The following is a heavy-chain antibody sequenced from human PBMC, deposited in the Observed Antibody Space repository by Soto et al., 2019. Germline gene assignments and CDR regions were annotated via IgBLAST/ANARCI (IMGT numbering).Heavy chain of an antibody. CDR2: INPGGGST. CDR1: GYTFTSYY. J-gene: IGHJ4*02. D-gene: IGHD5-18*01. Sequence: ASVKVSCKTSGYTFTSYYIHWVRQAPGQGLEWMGIINPGGGSTSYAQKLQGRVTMTRDTSTSTVCMELSSLRSEDTAVYYCARRDGGYSYGVDYWGQGTLVTVSS. CDR3: ARRDGGYSYGVDY. V-gene: IGHV1-46*01.